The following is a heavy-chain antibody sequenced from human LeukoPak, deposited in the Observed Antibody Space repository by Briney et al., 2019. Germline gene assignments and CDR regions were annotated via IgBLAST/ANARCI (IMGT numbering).Heavy chain of an antibody. CDR3: ARDETVTTEDYYYYMDV. CDR1: GYTFTGYY. J-gene: IGHJ6*03. V-gene: IGHV1-2*02. CDR2: INPNSGGT. D-gene: IGHD4-11*01. Sequence: ASVKVSCKSSGYTFTGYYMQWVRQPRGQGREGMGGINPNSGGTNYAQKFQGRVTMTRDTSISTAYMELGRLRSDDTAVYYCARDETVTTEDYYYYMDVWGKGTTVTVSS.